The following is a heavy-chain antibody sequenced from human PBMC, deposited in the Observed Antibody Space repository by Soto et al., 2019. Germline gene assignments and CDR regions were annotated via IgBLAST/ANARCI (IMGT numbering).Heavy chain of an antibody. D-gene: IGHD6-13*01. J-gene: IGHJ6*02. Sequence: GWLRGICSASGFTFSSYWMSGVRQAPGKGLEWVANIKQDGSEKYYVDSVKGRFTISRDNAKNSLYLQMNSLRAEDTAVYYCARDGVAAVVYYYYGMDVWGQGTKVTVSS. V-gene: IGHV3-7*01. CDR2: IKQDGSEK. CDR3: ARDGVAAVVYYYYGMDV. CDR1: GFTFSSYW.